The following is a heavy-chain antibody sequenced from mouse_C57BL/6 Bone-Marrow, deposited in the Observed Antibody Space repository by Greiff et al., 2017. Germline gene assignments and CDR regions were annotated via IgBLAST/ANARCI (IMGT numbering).Heavy chain of an antibody. V-gene: IGHV1-85*01. CDR3: ARDYDSSYWYFDV. CDR2: IYPRDGST. D-gene: IGHD1-1*01. Sequence: VQLQQSGPELVKPGASVKLSCKASGYTFTSYDINWVKQRPGQGLEWIGWIYPRDGSTKYNENFKSKATMNVDTSSSTAYMELHSLTSEDSAVYFCARDYDSSYWYFDVWGTGTTVTVSS. CDR1: GYTFTSYD. J-gene: IGHJ1*03.